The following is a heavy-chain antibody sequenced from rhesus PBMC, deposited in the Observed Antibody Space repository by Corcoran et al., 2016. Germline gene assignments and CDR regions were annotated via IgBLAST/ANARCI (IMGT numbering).Heavy chain of an antibody. V-gene: IGHV4-122*02. CDR2: ITYSGST. J-gene: IGHJ4*01. CDR1: GGSISSGYYY. CDR3: ARDPPGAGTTLGY. Sequence: QVQLQESGPGLVKPSETLSLTCAVSGGSISSGYYYWSWIRQPPGKGLEWLGYITYSGSTSYNPSLKSRVTISRGTSKNQFSLKLSSVTAADTAVYYCARDPPGAGTTLGYWGQGVLVTVSS. D-gene: IGHD1-20*01.